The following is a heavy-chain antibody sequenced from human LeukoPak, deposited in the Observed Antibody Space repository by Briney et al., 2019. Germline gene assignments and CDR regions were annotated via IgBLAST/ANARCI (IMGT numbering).Heavy chain of an antibody. CDR2: IYSNGDT. V-gene: IGHV4-39*07. D-gene: IGHD1-7*01. CDR1: GGSIRSRTYL. Sequence: SETLSLTCSVSGGSIRSRTYLWGGIRQPPGKGVEGIGSIYSNGDTYYNPSLKSRFTTSLDTSKHQFSLKLSSVTAADAAIYFCTGELAGTTVHYWRQGTLVSISS. CDR3: TGELAGTTVHY. J-gene: IGHJ4*02.